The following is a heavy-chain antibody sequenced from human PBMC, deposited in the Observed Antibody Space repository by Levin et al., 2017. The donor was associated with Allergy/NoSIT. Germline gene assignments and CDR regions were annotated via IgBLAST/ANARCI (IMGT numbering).Heavy chain of an antibody. J-gene: IGHJ2*01. CDR3: ARLAGGWGGGYWYFDL. CDR2: IYYSGST. D-gene: IGHD6-19*01. CDR1: GGSISSYY. V-gene: IGHV4-59*08. Sequence: MPSETLSLTCTVSGGSISSYYWSWIRQPPGKGLEWIGYIYYSGSTNYNPSLKSRVTISVDTSKNQFSLKLSSVTAADTAVYYCARLAGGWGGGYWYFDLWGRGTLVTVSS.